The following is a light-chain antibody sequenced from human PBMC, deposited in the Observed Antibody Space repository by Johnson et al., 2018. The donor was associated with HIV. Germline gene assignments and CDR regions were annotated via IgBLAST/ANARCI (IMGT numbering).Light chain of an antibody. J-gene: IGLJ1*01. Sequence: QSVLTQPPSVSAAPGQKVTISCFGSDSNIGNNYVSWYQQLPGTAPKLLIYDNDKRPSGIPDRFSGSKSGTSATLAITGLQTGDEADYFCGTWDNSLNVYVFGTATKVTVL. V-gene: IGLV1-51*01. CDR3: GTWDNSLNVYV. CDR1: DSNIGNNY. CDR2: DND.